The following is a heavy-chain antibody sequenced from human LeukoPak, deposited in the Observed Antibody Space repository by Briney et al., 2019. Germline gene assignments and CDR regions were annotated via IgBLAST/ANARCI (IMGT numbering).Heavy chain of an antibody. CDR2: ISSRSHYI. CDR1: GFTFSTYS. CDR3: SGLYNYGMDV. V-gene: IGHV3-21*01. J-gene: IGHJ6*02. Sequence: GRSLRLSCAASGFTFSTYSMNWVRQAPGKGLEWVSSISSRSHYIYYADSVKGRFTISRDNAKNSLYLQMNSLRAEDTAVYYCSGLYNYGMDVWGQGTTVTVSS.